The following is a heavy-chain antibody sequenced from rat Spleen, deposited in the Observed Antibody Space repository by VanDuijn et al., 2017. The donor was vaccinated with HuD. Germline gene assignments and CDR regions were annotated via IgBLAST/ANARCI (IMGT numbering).Heavy chain of an antibody. CDR3: ARPTEGIAWFVY. J-gene: IGHJ3*01. Sequence: EVQLVESGGGLVQPGRSLKLSCAASGFTFSNYGMAWVRQAPTKGLEWVATISYDGSSTYYRDSVKGRFTISRDNAKSTLYLQMDSLRSEDTATYYCARPTEGIAWFVYWGQGTLVTVSS. CDR2: ISYDGSST. D-gene: IGHD1-11*01. CDR1: GFTFSNYG. V-gene: IGHV5-29*01.